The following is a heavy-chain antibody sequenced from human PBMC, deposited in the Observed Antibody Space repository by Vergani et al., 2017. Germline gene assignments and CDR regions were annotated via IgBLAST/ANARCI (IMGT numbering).Heavy chain of an antibody. J-gene: IGHJ6*02. V-gene: IGHV3-30*02. CDR2: IRYDGSNK. D-gene: IGHD6-19*01. CDR3: AKSSGWAVGYYGMDV. Sequence: QVQLVESGGGVVQPGRSLRLSCAASGFTFSSYGMHWVRQAPGKGLEWVAFIRYDGSNKYYADSVKGRFTISRDNSKNTLYLQMNSLRAEDTAVYYCAKSSGWAVGYYGMDVGGQGTTVTVSS. CDR1: GFTFSSYG.